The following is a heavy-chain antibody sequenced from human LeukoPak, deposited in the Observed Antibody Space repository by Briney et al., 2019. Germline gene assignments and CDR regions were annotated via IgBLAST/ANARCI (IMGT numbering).Heavy chain of an antibody. D-gene: IGHD6-19*01. CDR2: IWYDGSNK. Sequence: PGGSLRLSCAASGFTFSSYGMHWVRQAPGKGLEWVAVIWYDGSNKYYADSVKGRFTISRDNSKNTLYLQMNSLRAEDTAVYYCASESSSGWYYNWFDPWGQGTLVTVSS. J-gene: IGHJ5*02. V-gene: IGHV3-33*01. CDR3: ASESSSGWYYNWFDP. CDR1: GFTFSSYG.